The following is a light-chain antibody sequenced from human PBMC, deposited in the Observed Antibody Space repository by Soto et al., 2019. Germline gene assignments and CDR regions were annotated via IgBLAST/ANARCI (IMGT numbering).Light chain of an antibody. J-gene: IGLJ3*02. CDR3: TSYAGSNIWV. Sequence: QSALTQPPSASGSPGQSVTISCTGTSSDVGAYNYVSWYQQYPGKAPELMIYEVSKRPSGVPDRFSGSKSGKTASLTVSGLQPEDEADYYCTSYAGSNIWVFVGGTKLTVL. CDR1: SSDVGAYNY. CDR2: EVS. V-gene: IGLV2-8*01.